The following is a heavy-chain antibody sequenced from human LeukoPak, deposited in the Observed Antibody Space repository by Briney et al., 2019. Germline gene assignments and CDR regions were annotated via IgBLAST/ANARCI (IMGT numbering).Heavy chain of an antibody. J-gene: IGHJ4*02. D-gene: IGHD3-22*01. CDR3: ARDFYHDSSGSSFDY. Sequence: GGSLRLSCAASGFTFSSYSMNWARQAPGKGLEWVSSISSSSSYIYYADSVKGRFTISRDNAKNSLYLQMNSLRAEDTAVYYCARDFYHDSSGSSFDYWGQGTLVTVSS. CDR1: GFTFSSYS. CDR2: ISSSSSYI. V-gene: IGHV3-21*01.